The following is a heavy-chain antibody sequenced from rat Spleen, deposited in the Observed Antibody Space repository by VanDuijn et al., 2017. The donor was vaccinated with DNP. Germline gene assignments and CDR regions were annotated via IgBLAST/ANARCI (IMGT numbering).Heavy chain of an antibody. CDR1: GFTFSDYY. D-gene: IGHD1-1*01. CDR2: IRFDGCST. CDR3: AKPMDYYSGGFAY. Sequence: EVQLVESGGGLVQPGRSLKLSCAASGFTFSDYYMAWVRQAPTKGLEWVAYIRFDGCSTYYGDSVKGRFTISRDNAKSTLYLQMNSLRSEDMATYYCAKPMDYYSGGFAYWGQGTLVTVSS. J-gene: IGHJ3*01. V-gene: IGHV5-22*01.